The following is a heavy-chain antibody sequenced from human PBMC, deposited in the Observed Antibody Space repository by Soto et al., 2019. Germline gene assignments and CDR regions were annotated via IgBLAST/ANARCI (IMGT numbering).Heavy chain of an antibody. Sequence: SETLSLTCTVSGGSISSSSYYWGWIRQPPGKGLEWIGSIYYSGSTYYNPSLKSRVTISVDTSKNQFSLKLSSVTAADTAVYYCARRVGSSWYPEYFQHWGQGTLVTVSS. V-gene: IGHV4-39*01. J-gene: IGHJ1*01. CDR1: GGSISSSSYY. D-gene: IGHD6-13*01. CDR2: IYYSGST. CDR3: ARRVGSSWYPEYFQH.